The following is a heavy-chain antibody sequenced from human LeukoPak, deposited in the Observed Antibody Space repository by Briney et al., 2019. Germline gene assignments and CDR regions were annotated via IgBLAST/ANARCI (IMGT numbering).Heavy chain of an antibody. Sequence: GGSLRLSCAASGFTFSSYEMNWVRQAPGKGLEWVSYISSSGSTIYYADSVKGRFTISRDNAKNSLYLQMNSLRAEDTAVYYCARHKDTMGAFDIWGQGTMVTVSS. D-gene: IGHD2-2*01. V-gene: IGHV3-48*03. CDR2: ISSSGSTI. CDR3: ARHKDTMGAFDI. CDR1: GFTFSSYE. J-gene: IGHJ3*02.